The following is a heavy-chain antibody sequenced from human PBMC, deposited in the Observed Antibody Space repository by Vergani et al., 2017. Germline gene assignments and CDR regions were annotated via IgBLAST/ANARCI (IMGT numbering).Heavy chain of an antibody. CDR3: ARRSGGYYSGGKVHPLRTAFDV. D-gene: IGHD2-15*01. J-gene: IGHJ3*01. CDR2: ISASGNA. Sequence: QVQLQASGPGRVKPSQTLSLTCTMSGGSISAGYYFWSWIRQPAGKGLEWLGHISASGNASHSPSLKTRVSMSVDTSKNQFSLTVTPVTPADTAIYFCARRSGGYYSGGKVHPLRTAFDVWGHGTVVNVSS. V-gene: IGHV4-61*02. CDR1: GGSISAGYYF.